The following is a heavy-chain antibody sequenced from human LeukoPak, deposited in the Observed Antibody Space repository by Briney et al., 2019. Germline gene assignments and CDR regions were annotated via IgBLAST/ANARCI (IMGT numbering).Heavy chain of an antibody. CDR1: GGTFSSYA. CDR3: ARVQSGTPFDP. Sequence: ASVKVSCKASGGTFSSYAISWVRPAPGQGLEWMGRIIPILGIANYAQKFQGRVTITADKSTSTAYMELSSLRSEDTAVYYCARVQSGTPFDPWGQGTLVTVSS. CDR2: IIPILGIA. D-gene: IGHD1-7*01. V-gene: IGHV1-69*04. J-gene: IGHJ5*02.